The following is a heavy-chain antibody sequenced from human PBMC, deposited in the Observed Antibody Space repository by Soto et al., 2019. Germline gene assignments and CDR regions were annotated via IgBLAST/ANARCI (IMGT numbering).Heavy chain of an antibody. CDR3: ARHPWEYSSSDNWFDP. V-gene: IGHV4-39*01. CDR2: IYYSGST. CDR1: GGSISSSSYY. J-gene: IGHJ5*02. D-gene: IGHD6-6*01. Sequence: QLQLQESGPGLVKPSETLSLTSTVSGGSISSSSYYWGWIRQPPGKGLEWIGSIYYSGSTYYNPSLKSRVTISVDTSKNQFSLKLSSVTAADTAVYYCARHPWEYSSSDNWFDPWGQGTLVTVSS.